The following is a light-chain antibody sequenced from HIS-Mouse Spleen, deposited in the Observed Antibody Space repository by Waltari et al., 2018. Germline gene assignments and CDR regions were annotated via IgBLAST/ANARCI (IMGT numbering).Light chain of an antibody. J-gene: IGLJ3*02. Sequence: QSALTQPASVSGSPGQSITISCTGTSSDVGSYNLVSWYQQHPGKAPKLMISGGSKRPSGVSSRFSGSKSGTTASLTISGLQAEDEADYYCCSYAGSSTWVFGGGTKLTVL. CDR3: CSYAGSSTWV. CDR1: SSDVGSYNL. CDR2: GGS. V-gene: IGLV2-23*01.